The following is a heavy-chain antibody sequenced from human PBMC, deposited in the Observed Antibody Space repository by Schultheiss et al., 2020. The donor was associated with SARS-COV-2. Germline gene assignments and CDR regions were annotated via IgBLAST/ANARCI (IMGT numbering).Heavy chain of an antibody. CDR3: AKETDREDRNWFDP. CDR1: GGSISSGSYY. Sequence: SKTLSLTCTVSGGSISSGSYYWSWIRQPAGKGLEWIGRIYTSGSTNYNPSLESRVTMSVDTSKNQFSLKLTSVTAADTAVYFCAKETDREDRNWFDPWGQGILVTVSS. CDR2: IYTSGST. V-gene: IGHV4-61*02. J-gene: IGHJ5*02.